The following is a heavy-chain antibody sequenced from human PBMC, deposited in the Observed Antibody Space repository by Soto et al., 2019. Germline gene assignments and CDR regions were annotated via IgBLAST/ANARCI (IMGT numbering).Heavy chain of an antibody. D-gene: IGHD3-22*01. J-gene: IGHJ4*02. Sequence: QVQLVQSGAEVKKPGASVKVSCKASGYIFTNHYIHWVRQAPGQGLEWMGIINPSGGSTNYLQKFHGRVTMTRQTSTSIPYMELSSLRSEDTAVYFCARADYYDSSGFYYDYWGQGTLVTVYS. CDR1: GYIFTNHY. CDR3: ARADYYDSSGFYYDY. V-gene: IGHV1-46*01. CDR2: INPSGGST.